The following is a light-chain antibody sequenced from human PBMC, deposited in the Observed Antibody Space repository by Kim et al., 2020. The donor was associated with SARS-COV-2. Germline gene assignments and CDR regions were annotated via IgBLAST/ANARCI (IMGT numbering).Light chain of an antibody. Sequence: PGERVTLSCRASQRVRSTYSAWYQQKPGQAPRLLIYGAYSRATSIPDRFSGSGSGTDFTLTISRLEPEDFAVYHCQQYGGSPPYTFGQGTKVDIK. CDR1: QRVRSTY. CDR2: GAY. J-gene: IGKJ2*01. CDR3: QQYGGSPPYT. V-gene: IGKV3-20*01.